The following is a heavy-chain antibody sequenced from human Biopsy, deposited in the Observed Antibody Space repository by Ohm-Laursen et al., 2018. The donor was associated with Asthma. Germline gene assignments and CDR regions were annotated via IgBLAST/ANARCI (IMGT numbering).Heavy chain of an antibody. D-gene: IGHD3-22*01. J-gene: IGHJ4*02. Sequence: SLRLSCTASGFTVSRDHMFWVRQAPGKGLGWVSVIYSGGTSHTADSVRGRFTISRDYSKNTLYLQMHSLSAEDTAVYYCARGDSSNWSHYYFDYWGQGTLVTVSS. CDR3: ARGDSSNWSHYYFDY. CDR2: IYSGGTS. CDR1: GFTVSRDH. V-gene: IGHV3-53*01.